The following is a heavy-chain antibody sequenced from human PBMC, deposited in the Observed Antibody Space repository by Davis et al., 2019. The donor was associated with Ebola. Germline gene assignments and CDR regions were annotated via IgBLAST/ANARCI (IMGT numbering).Heavy chain of an antibody. CDR3: ARSSYYAGSGTFYSFDY. J-gene: IGHJ4*02. CDR1: GFDFSNYN. Sequence: PSETLSLTCAASGFDFSNYNINWVRQAPGKGLEWVSYISSTSKTIYYADSAKGRFTISRDNAKNSLFLQMSSLRDEDMAVYYCARSSYYAGSGTFYSFDYWGQGTLVTVSS. V-gene: IGHV3-48*02. CDR2: ISSTSKTI. D-gene: IGHD3-10*01.